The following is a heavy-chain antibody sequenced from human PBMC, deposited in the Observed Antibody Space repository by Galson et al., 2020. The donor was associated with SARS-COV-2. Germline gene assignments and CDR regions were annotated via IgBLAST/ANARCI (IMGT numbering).Heavy chain of an antibody. CDR2: ISYDGSNK. CDR3: ARSRGGSYPPIFDF. Sequence: GESLKLSCAAPGFPFSSYAMHWVRQAPGKGLEWVAVISYDGSNKYYADSVTGRFTISRDNSKNTLYLQMNSLRAEDTAVYYCARSRGGSYPPIFDFWGQGTLVTVSS. J-gene: IGHJ4*02. CDR1: GFPFSSYA. D-gene: IGHD1-26*01. V-gene: IGHV3-30*04.